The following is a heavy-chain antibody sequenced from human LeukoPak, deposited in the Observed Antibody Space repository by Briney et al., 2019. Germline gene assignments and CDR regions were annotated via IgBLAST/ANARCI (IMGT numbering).Heavy chain of an antibody. Sequence: GASVKVSCKASGGTFSSYAISWVRQAPGQGLEWMGGIIPIFGTANYAQKFQGRVTITTDESTSTAYMELSSLRSEDTAVYYCASEAPCGGDCYYGNWFDPWGQGTLVTVSS. CDR1: GGTFSSYA. D-gene: IGHD2-21*02. J-gene: IGHJ5*02. V-gene: IGHV1-69*05. CDR2: IIPIFGTA. CDR3: ASEAPCGGDCYYGNWFDP.